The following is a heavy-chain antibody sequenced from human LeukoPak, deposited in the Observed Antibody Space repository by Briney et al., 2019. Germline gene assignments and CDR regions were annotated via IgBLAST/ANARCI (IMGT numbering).Heavy chain of an antibody. CDR1: GGSISSGTYF. Sequence: PLVTLSLTCTVSGGSISSGTYFWSWIRQPAGKGLEWIGRIYTSGSTNSNPSLKSRVTMSVDTPRNQFSLRLSSATAADTAVYYCASEVPASIDYFQHWGQGTLVTVSS. V-gene: IGHV4-61*02. D-gene: IGHD2-2*02. CDR3: ASEVPASIDYFQH. J-gene: IGHJ1*01. CDR2: IYTSGST.